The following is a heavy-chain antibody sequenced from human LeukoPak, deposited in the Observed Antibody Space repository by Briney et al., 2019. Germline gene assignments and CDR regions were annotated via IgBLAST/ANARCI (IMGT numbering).Heavy chain of an antibody. J-gene: IGHJ5*02. CDR2: IYYSGST. D-gene: IGHD5-12*01. V-gene: IGHV4-59*01. Sequence: SETLSLTCTVSGGSISSYYWSWIRQPPGKGLEWIGYIYYSGSTNYNPSLKSRVTISVDTSKNQFSLKLSSVTAADTAVYYCARDGRGYSGYDSEYNWFDHWGQGTLVTVSS. CDR3: ARDGRGYSGYDSEYNWFDH. CDR1: GGSISSYY.